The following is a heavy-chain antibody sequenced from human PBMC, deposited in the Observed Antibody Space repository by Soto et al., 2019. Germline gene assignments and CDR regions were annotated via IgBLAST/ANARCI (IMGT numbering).Heavy chain of an antibody. J-gene: IGHJ3*02. D-gene: IGHD3-22*01. Sequence: QVQLVESGGGVVQPGRSLRLSCAASGFTFSSYGMHWVRQAPGKVLEWVAVISYDGSNKYYADSVKGRFTISRDNSKNTLYLQMNSLRAADTAVYYCAKVTTYYYASSGDSLDAFDIWGKVTMVTVSS. CDR2: ISYDGSNK. CDR1: GFTFSSYG. CDR3: AKVTTYYYASSGDSLDAFDI. V-gene: IGHV3-30*18.